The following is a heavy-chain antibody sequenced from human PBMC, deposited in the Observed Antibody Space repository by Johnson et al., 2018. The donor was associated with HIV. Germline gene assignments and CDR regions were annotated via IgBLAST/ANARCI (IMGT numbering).Heavy chain of an antibody. Sequence: QVQLVESGGGLVKPGGSLRLSCAASGFTFSDYDMSWIRQAPGKGLEWVTVISYDGSNKYYADSVTGRFTISRDNSKNTLYLQMNSLSAEDTSLYYCARDRGIAARPFRYAFDIWGQGTMVTVSS. J-gene: IGHJ3*02. CDR3: ARDRGIAARPFRYAFDI. CDR2: ISYDGSNK. V-gene: IGHV3-30*03. D-gene: IGHD6-6*01. CDR1: GFTFSDYD.